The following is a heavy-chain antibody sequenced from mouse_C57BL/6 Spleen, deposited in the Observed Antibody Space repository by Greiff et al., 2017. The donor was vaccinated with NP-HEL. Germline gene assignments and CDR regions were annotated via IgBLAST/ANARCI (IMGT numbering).Heavy chain of an antibody. V-gene: IGHV1-26*01. CDR2: INPNNGGT. CDR1: GYTFTDYY. Sequence: VQLQQSGPELVKPGASVKISCKASGYTFTDYYMNWVKQSHGKSLEWIGDINPNNGGTSYNQKFKGKATLTVDKSSSTAYMELRSLTSEDSAVYYCARSYYRLYYYAMDYWGQGTSVTVSS. J-gene: IGHJ4*01. CDR3: ARSYYRLYYYAMDY. D-gene: IGHD2-12*01.